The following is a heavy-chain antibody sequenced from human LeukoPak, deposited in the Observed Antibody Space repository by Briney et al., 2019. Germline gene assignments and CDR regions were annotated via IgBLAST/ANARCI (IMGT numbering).Heavy chain of an antibody. Sequence: GGSLRLSCAASGFTFSSYAMSWVRQAPGKGLEWFSALSGSGGNTYYADSVKGRFTISRDSSKNTLYLQMNSLRAEDTAVYYCPETLPIAGNTTYVYYGMDVWGQGTTVTVSS. V-gene: IGHV3-23*01. CDR2: LSGSGGNT. D-gene: IGHD6-13*01. CDR3: PETLPIAGNTTYVYYGMDV. J-gene: IGHJ6*02. CDR1: GFTFSSYA.